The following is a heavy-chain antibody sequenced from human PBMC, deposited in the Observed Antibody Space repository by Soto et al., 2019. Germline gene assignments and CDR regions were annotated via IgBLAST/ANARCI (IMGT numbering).Heavy chain of an antibody. V-gene: IGHV4-4*07. CDR1: GGSINNYY. J-gene: IGHJ5*02. Sequence: SETLSLTCTVSGGSINNYYWSWVRQPAGKGLEWIGRVYTSGSTNYNPSLKSRVTMSVDTSNNQFSLRVSSVTAADTAIYYCARGPPFDPWGQGTLVTVSS. CDR2: VYTSGST. CDR3: ARGPPFDP.